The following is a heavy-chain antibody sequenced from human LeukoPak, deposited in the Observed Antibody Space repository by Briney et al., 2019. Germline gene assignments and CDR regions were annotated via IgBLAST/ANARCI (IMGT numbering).Heavy chain of an antibody. CDR3: ARDRTTVSDY. Sequence: SXXVSXKASGYTFTSYGISWVRQAPGQGLEWMGWISAYNGNTNYAQKLQGRVTMTTDTSTSTAYMELRSLRSDDTAVYYCARDRTTVSDYWGQGTLVTVSS. D-gene: IGHD4-17*01. J-gene: IGHJ4*02. V-gene: IGHV1-18*01. CDR1: GYTFTSYG. CDR2: ISAYNGNT.